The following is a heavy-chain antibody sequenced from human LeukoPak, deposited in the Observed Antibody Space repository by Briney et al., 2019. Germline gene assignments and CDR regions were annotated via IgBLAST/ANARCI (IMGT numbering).Heavy chain of an antibody. D-gene: IGHD3-10*01. CDR2: IYYSGST. CDR3: ARSLPPGDYFDY. V-gene: IGHV4-61*01. CDR1: GGSVSSGSYY. J-gene: IGHJ4*02. Sequence: PSETLSLTCTVSGGSVSSGSYYWSWIRQPPGKGLEWIGYIYYSGSTNYNPSLKSRVTISVDTSKNQFSLKLGSVTAADTAVYYCARSLPPGDYFDYWGQGTLVTVSS.